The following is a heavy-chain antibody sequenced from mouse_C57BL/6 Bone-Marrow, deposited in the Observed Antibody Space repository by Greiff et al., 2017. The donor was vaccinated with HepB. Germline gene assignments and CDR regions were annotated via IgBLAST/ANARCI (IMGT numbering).Heavy chain of an antibody. Sequence: VQLQQSGPGLVAPSQSLSITCTVSGFSLTSYGVDWVRQSPGKGLEWLGVIWGVGSTNYNSALKSRLSISKDNSKSQVFLKMNSLQTDDTAMYYCASEDSNAWFAYWGQGTLVTVSA. CDR3: ASEDSNAWFAY. D-gene: IGHD2-5*01. J-gene: IGHJ3*01. CDR1: GFSLTSYG. CDR2: IWGVGST. V-gene: IGHV2-6*01.